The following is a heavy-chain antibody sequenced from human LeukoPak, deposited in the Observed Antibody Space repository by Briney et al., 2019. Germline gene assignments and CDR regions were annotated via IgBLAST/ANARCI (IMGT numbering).Heavy chain of an antibody. CDR1: GGSISSYY. CDR2: IHYSGST. V-gene: IGHV4-59*12. Sequence: PSETLSLTCTVSGGSISSYYWSWIRQPPGKGLEWIGYIHYSGSTNYNPSLKSRVTISVDTSKNQFSLRLTSVTAADTAVYYCARDYGSGDYYFAYWGQGALVTVSP. CDR3: ARDYGSGDYYFAY. J-gene: IGHJ4*02. D-gene: IGHD3-10*01.